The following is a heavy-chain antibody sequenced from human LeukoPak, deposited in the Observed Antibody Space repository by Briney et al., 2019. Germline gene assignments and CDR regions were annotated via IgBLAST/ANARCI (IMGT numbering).Heavy chain of an antibody. CDR1: GFLFSSYF. Sequence: PGGSLRLSCAASGFLFSSYFMNWVRQAPGKGLEWVSSISSSSKYIYYADSVKGRFTISRDNAKKSLYLQMNSLRVDDMAVYYCARVDYGDHGNNWYFDLWGRGTLVTVSS. D-gene: IGHD4-17*01. J-gene: IGHJ2*01. CDR2: ISSSSKYI. CDR3: ARVDYGDHGNNWYFDL. V-gene: IGHV3-21*01.